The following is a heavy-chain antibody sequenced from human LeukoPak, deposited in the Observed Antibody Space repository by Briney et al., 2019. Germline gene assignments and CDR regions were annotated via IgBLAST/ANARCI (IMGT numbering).Heavy chain of an antibody. CDR3: ARVKSGRVVDY. CDR2: ISSSGTYT. CDR1: GFTFSDYY. J-gene: IGHJ4*02. Sequence: GGSLRLSCAASGFTFSDYYMTWIRQAPGKGLEWVSYISSSGTYTNYADSVKGRFTISRDNAKNSLPLQMTSLRAEDTAVFYCARVKSGRVVDYWGQGTLVTVSS. D-gene: IGHD3/OR15-3a*01. V-gene: IGHV3-11*05.